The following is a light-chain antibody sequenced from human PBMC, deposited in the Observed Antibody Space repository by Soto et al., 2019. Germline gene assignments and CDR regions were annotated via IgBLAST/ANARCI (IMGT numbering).Light chain of an antibody. Sequence: QSVLTQPRSVSGSPGQSVTISCTGASSDVGGYNYVSWYQQHPGKAPKLMIYDVSKRPSGVPDRFSGSKSGNTASLTISGLQTEDEAHYYRCSYAGRYTYVFGSGTKVTVL. CDR1: SSDVGGYNY. V-gene: IGLV2-11*01. CDR3: CSYAGRYTYV. CDR2: DVS. J-gene: IGLJ1*01.